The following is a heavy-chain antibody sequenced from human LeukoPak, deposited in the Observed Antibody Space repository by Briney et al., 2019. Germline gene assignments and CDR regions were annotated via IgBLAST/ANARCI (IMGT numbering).Heavy chain of an antibody. J-gene: IGHJ6*02. Sequence: PGGSLRLSCAASGFTVSSNYMSWVRQAPGKGLEWVSVIYSGGSKYYADSVKGRFTIPRDNSKNTLYLQMNSLRAEDTAVYYCARGTPSSSGWLYYGMDVWGQGTTVTVSS. CDR1: GFTVSSNY. V-gene: IGHV3-66*01. D-gene: IGHD6-19*01. CDR3: ARGTPSSSGWLYYGMDV. CDR2: IYSGGSK.